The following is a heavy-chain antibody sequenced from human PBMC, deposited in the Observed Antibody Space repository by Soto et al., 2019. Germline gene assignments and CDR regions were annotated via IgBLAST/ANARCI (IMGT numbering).Heavy chain of an antibody. V-gene: IGHV1-2*04. CDR1: GYTLTELS. CDR2: INPNSGGT. J-gene: IGHJ3*02. CDR3: ARESILSLGVMNCSGGSCYAGNAFDI. D-gene: IGHD2-15*01. Sequence: GASVKVSCKVSGYTLTELSIHWVRQAPGQGLEWIGWINPNSGGTNYAQKFQGWVTMTRDTSISTAYMELSRLRSDDTAVYYCARESILSLGVMNCSGGSCYAGNAFDIWGQGTMVTVSS.